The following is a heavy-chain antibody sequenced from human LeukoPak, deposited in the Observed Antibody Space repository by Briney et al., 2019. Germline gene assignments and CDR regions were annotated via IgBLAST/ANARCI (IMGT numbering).Heavy chain of an antibody. V-gene: IGHV1-18*01. D-gene: IGHD1-26*01. CDR3: ARGVGRLSGSYPNYYMGV. Sequence: ASVKVSCKASGYSFPSYGISWMRQAPGQGLEWMGWISAYNGNTKYAQKLQGRVTMTTDTSTTTAYMELRSLRSDDTAVYYCARGVGRLSGSYPNYYMGVWGKGTTVTVSS. J-gene: IGHJ6*03. CDR2: ISAYNGNT. CDR1: GYSFPSYG.